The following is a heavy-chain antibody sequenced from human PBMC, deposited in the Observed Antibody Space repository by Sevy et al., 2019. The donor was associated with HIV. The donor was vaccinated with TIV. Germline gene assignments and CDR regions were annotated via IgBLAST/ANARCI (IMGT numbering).Heavy chain of an antibody. CDR1: GDSISNYY. Sequence: SETLSLTCTVSGDSISNYYWSWIRQPAGKGLEWIGRIYDSGSATYNPSLESRVTMSADTTKNQLSLKLNSVTAADTAVYYCAGDRVTIFGVTIDYYFDYWGQGTLVTVS. D-gene: IGHD3-3*01. CDR3: AGDRVTIFGVTIDYYFDY. J-gene: IGHJ4*02. V-gene: IGHV4-4*07. CDR2: IYDSGSA.